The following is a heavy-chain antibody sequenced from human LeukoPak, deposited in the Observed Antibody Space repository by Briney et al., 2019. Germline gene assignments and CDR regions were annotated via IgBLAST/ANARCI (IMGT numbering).Heavy chain of an antibody. CDR1: GYTFTSYG. J-gene: IGHJ4*02. D-gene: IGHD3-10*01. CDR3: ARDIGLVRGIIMAH. V-gene: IGHV1-18*01. CDR2: ISAYNGNT. Sequence: ASVKVSCKASGYTFTSYGISWVRQAPGQGLGWMGWISAYNGNTNYAQKLQGRVTMTTDTSTSTAYMELRSLKSDDTAVYYCARDIGLVRGIIMAHWGQGTQVTVSS.